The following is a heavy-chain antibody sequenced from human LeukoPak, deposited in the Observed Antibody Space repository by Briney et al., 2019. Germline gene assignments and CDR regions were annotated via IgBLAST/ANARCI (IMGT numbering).Heavy chain of an antibody. V-gene: IGHV4-38-2*02. D-gene: IGHD7-27*01. CDR3: ARPLNQGFLGANWGKVRSRYYFDY. CDR1: GYSISSGYY. CDR2: IYHSGST. Sequence: PSETLSLTCTVSGYSISSGYYWGWIRQPPGKGLEWIGSIYHSGSTYYNPSLKSRVTISVDTSKNQFPLKLSSVTAADTAVYYCARPLNQGFLGANWGKVRSRYYFDYWGQGTLVTVSS. J-gene: IGHJ4*02.